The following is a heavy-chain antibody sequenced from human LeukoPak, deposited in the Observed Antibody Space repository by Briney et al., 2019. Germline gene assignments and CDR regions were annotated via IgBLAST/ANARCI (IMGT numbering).Heavy chain of an antibody. CDR3: SAATGTHDF. V-gene: IGHV3-74*01. CDR1: GFTFSNYW. D-gene: IGHD6-13*01. Sequence: GGSPRLSCAASGFTFSNYWMHWVRQAPGKGLVWVSRINSDGSITNYADSVKGRFTISRDNAKNTLFLQMNSLRAEDTAVYYCSAATGTHDFWGQGTLVTVSS. CDR2: INSDGSIT. J-gene: IGHJ4*02.